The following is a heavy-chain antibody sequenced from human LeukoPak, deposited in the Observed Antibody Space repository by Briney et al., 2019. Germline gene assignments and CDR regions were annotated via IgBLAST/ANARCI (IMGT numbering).Heavy chain of an antibody. CDR2: ISGSGGST. J-gene: IGHJ4*02. D-gene: IGHD1-26*01. Sequence: GGSLRLSCAASGFTFSSYAMSWVRQAPGKGLEWVSAISGSGGSTYYADSVKGRFTISRGNSKNTLYLQMNSLRAEDTAVYYCAKCSSGSYSIDYWGQGTLVTVSS. CDR1: GFTFSSYA. CDR3: AKCSSGSYSIDY. V-gene: IGHV3-23*01.